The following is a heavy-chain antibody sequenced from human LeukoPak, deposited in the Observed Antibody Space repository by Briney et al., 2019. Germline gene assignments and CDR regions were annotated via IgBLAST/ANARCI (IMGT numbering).Heavy chain of an antibody. V-gene: IGHV4-59*08. CDR3: ARPPTVTTSWYFDL. D-gene: IGHD4-17*01. Sequence: SETLSLTCTVSGGSISSCYWSWIRQPPGKGLEWIGYIYYSGSTNYNPSLKSRVTISVDTSKNQFSLKLSSVTAADTAVYYCARPPTVTTSWYFDLWGRGTLVTVSS. CDR1: GGSISSCY. CDR2: IYYSGST. J-gene: IGHJ2*01.